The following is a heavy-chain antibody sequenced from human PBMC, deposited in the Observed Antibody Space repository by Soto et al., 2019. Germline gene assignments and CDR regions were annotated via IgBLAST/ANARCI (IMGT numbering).Heavy chain of an antibody. Sequence: SETLSLTSAVYGGSFSGYYWSWIRQPPGKGLEWIGEINHSGSTNYNPSLKSRVTISVDTSKNQFSLKLSSVTAADTAVYYCARGLDYVWGSYRYFRLFDYWGQGTLVTVSS. D-gene: IGHD3-16*02. CDR2: INHSGST. V-gene: IGHV4-34*01. CDR1: GGSFSGYY. J-gene: IGHJ4*02. CDR3: ARGLDYVWGSYRYFRLFDY.